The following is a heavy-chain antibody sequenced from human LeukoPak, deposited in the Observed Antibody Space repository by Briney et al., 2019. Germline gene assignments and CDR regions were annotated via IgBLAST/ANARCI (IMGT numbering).Heavy chain of an antibody. CDR2: IYYSGST. J-gene: IGHJ4*02. CDR3: ARVRGGNFDY. V-gene: IGHV4-59*01. Sequence: GSLRLSCAASGFTFSSYEMNWIRQPPGKGLEWIGYIYYSGSTNYNPSLKSRVTISVDTSKNQFSLKLSSVTAADTAVYYCARVRGGNFDYWGQGTLVTVSS. D-gene: IGHD3-16*01. CDR1: GFTFSSYE.